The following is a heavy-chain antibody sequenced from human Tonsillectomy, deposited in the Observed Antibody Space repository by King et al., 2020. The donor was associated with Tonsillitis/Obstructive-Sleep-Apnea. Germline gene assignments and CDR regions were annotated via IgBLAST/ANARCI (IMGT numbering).Heavy chain of an antibody. J-gene: IGHJ4*02. CDR1: GYRFSSSW. Sequence: VQLVESGAEVTTSGESLKISCEGSGYRFSSSWIGWMRQMPGKGLEWMGIIYLGDSDTRYSPSFQGLVTTPADTSISTAYLQWRSLKASAPAMDSFRALVTVPPVLLISPAPRRGGSLQASCTAMYYCARLGESRPYVSLYYVDYWGQGTLVTVSS. CDR3: RALVTVPPVLLISPAPRRGGSLQASCTAMYYCARLGESRPYVSLYYVDY. V-gene: IGHV5-51*01. CDR2: IYLGDSDT. D-gene: IGHD2-21*01.